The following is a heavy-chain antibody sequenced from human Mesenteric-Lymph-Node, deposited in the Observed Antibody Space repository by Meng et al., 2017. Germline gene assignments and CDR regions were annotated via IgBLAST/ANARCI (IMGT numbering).Heavy chain of an antibody. D-gene: IGHD3-16*01. V-gene: IGHV3-21*01. Sequence: VRVAESGGGLVQPGGSLRISCTGTGFTFGTYSMNWVRQAPGKGLEWVSSISSSSSYIYYADSVKGRFTISRDNAKNSLYLQMNSLRAEDTAVYYCARDRGTIPFPYWGQGTLVTVSS. CDR2: ISSSSSYI. J-gene: IGHJ4*02. CDR1: GFTFGTYS. CDR3: ARDRGTIPFPY.